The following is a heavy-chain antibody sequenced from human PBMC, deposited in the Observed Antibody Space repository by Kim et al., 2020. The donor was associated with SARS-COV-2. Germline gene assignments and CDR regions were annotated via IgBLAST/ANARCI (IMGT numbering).Heavy chain of an antibody. CDR1: GGSFSGYY. V-gene: IGHV4-34*01. Sequence: SETLSLTCAVYGGSFSGYYWSWIRQPPGKGLEWIGEINHSGSTNYNPSLKSRVTISVDTSKNQFSLKLSSVTAADTAVYYCASLDLGTAMVKPVDYWGQGTLVTVSS. CDR2: INHSGST. CDR3: ASLDLGTAMVKPVDY. D-gene: IGHD5-18*01. J-gene: IGHJ4*02.